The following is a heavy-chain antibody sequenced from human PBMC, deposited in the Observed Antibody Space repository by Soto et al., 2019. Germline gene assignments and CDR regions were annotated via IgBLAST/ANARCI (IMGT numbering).Heavy chain of an antibody. CDR3: TSGLEGDYYDSSGYYLDTFDY. CDR2: IRSKANSYAT. D-gene: IGHD3-22*01. V-gene: IGHV3-73*01. J-gene: IGHJ4*02. Sequence: PGGSLRLSCAASGFTFSGSAMHWVRQASGKGLEWVGRIRSKANSYATAYAASVKGRFTISRDDSKNTAYLQMNSLKTEDTAVYYCTSGLEGDYYDSSGYYLDTFDYWGQGTLVTVSS. CDR1: GFTFSGSA.